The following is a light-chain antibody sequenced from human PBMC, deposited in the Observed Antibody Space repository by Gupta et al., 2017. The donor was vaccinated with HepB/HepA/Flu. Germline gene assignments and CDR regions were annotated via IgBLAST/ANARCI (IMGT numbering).Light chain of an antibody. Sequence: DIQLTQSPSFLSASVGDRVTITCRASQGISNYLGWYQQKPGKAPILLNYAASNLEPGVPSRFSGSGSGTEFTLTISSLQPEDFATYYCQQLNSFPQTFGGGTKVDIK. J-gene: IGKJ4*01. CDR2: AAS. CDR3: QQLNSFPQT. V-gene: IGKV1-9*01. CDR1: QGISNY.